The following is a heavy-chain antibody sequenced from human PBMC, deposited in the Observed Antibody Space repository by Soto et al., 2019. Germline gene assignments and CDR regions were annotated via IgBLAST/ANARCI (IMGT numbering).Heavy chain of an antibody. J-gene: IGHJ6*01. CDR3: TRDGQDSNPYFYHYCGMDV. Sequence: ASVKVSCKASGFAFTNYGISWVRQAPGQGLEWMGWIRVYNGDTKHEESLRGRLTMTTDTSTSTAYMELRSLRSDDTAVYYCTRDGQDSNPYFYHYCGMDVWGQGTTVTVSS. V-gene: IGHV1-18*04. D-gene: IGHD3-10*01. CDR2: IRVYNGDT. CDR1: GFAFTNYG.